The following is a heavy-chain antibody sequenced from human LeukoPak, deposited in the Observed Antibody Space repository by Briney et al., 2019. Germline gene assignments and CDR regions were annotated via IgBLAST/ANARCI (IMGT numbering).Heavy chain of an antibody. D-gene: IGHD3-3*01. CDR1: GYSFTSYW. CDR3: ARALFWSGYMNDY. V-gene: IGHV5-51*01. CDR2: IYPGDSDT. Sequence: GESLKISCKGSGYSFTSYWIGWVRQMPGKGLEWMGIIYPGDSDTRYSPSFQGQFTISADKSISTAYLQWSSLKASDTAMYYCARALFWSGYMNDYWGQGTLVTVSS. J-gene: IGHJ4*02.